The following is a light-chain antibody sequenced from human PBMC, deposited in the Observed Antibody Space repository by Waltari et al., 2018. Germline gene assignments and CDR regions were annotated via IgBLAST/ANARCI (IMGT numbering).Light chain of an antibody. CDR3: SSYISSDTLEL. CDR2: DFS. V-gene: IGLV2-14*03. CDR1: SSDVGGYKS. J-gene: IGLJ2*01. Sequence: HSALTQPASASGSPGQSLTISCTGTSSDVGGYKSVSWYQQHPGKAPNLMIYDFSNRPSGVSNRFSGSKSGNTASLTISGLQAEDEADYYCSSYISSDTLELFGGGTSLTVL.